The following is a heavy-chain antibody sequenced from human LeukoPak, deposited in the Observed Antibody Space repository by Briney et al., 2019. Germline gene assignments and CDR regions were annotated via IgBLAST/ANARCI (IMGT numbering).Heavy chain of an antibody. CDR1: GYRFSSYW. Sequence: GEPLKISCKGSGYRFSSYWIAWVRQKPGQGLEWMGSIYPGDSDTRYSPSFQGQVTISVDKSNSTANLQWSSLKASDTAMYYCAVNGFCSSSDCFGDAGNRYFYYALDVWGQGTTVTVSS. J-gene: IGHJ6*02. D-gene: IGHD2-2*01. V-gene: IGHV5-51*01. CDR3: AVNGFCSSSDCFGDAGNRYFYYALDV. CDR2: IYPGDSDT.